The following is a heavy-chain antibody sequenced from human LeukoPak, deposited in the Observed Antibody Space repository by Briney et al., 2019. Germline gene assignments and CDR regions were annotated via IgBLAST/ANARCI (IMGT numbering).Heavy chain of an antibody. D-gene: IGHD6-13*01. CDR2: ISSSSSYI. CDR1: GFTFSSYS. J-gene: IGHJ4*02. CDR3: ARDKSQVAAAAGY. V-gene: IGHV3-21*01. Sequence: PGGSLRLSCAASGFTFSSYSMNWVRQAPGKGLEWVSSISSSSSYIYYADSVKGRFTISRDNAKNSLYLQMNSLRAEDTAVYYCARDKSQVAAAAGYWGQGTLVTVSS.